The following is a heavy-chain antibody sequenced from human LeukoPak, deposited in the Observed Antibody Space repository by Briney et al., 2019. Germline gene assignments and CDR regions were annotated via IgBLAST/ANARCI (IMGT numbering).Heavy chain of an antibody. CDR2: ISYDGTNK. D-gene: IGHD4-17*01. CDR1: GFPFNTYG. CDR3: AKDTGSARLDS. Sequence: PGGSLRLSCAASGFPFNTYGMHWVRQAPGKGLEWVAVISYDGTNKFYADSVKGRFTISRDNSRNTVYLQVKRLRVEDTAVYYCAKDTGSARLDSWGQGTLVTVSS. J-gene: IGHJ4*02. V-gene: IGHV3-30*18.